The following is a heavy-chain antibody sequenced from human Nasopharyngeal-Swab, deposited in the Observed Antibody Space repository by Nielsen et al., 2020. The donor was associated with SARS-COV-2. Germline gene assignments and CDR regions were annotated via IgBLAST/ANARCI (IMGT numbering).Heavy chain of an antibody. J-gene: IGHJ4*02. D-gene: IGHD5-18*01. CDR1: GFSLSTSGVG. CDR2: IYWDDDK. V-gene: IGHV2-5*02. Sequence: SGPTLVKPTQTLTLTCTFSGFSLSTSGVGVGWIRQPPGKALEWLALIYWDDDKRYSPSLKSRLTITKDTSKNQVVLTMINMDPVDTATYYCAHRRGGAMAQKPFDYWGQGTLVTVSS. CDR3: AHRRGGAMAQKPFDY.